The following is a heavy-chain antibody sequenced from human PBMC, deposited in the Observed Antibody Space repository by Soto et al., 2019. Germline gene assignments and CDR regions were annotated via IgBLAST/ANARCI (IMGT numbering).Heavy chain of an antibody. J-gene: IGHJ4*02. CDR2: IIPIFGTA. D-gene: IGHD6-13*01. V-gene: IGHV1-69*13. Sequence: ASVKVSCKASGGTFSSYAISWVRQAPGQGLEWMGGIIPIFGTANYAQKFQGRVTITADESTSTAYMELSSLRSEDTAVYYCARDGIAAAVGYFDYWGQGTLVTVSS. CDR3: ARDGIAAAVGYFDY. CDR1: GGTFSSYA.